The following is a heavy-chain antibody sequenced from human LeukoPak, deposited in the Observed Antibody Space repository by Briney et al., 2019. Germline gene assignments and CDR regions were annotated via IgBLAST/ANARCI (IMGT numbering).Heavy chain of an antibody. J-gene: IGHJ6*02. CDR3: ARDSPGDQLLYYYYGMDV. D-gene: IGHD1-26*01. CDR2: IYYDGGKK. V-gene: IGHV3-33*01. Sequence: GRSLRLSCVASGFTFRNYGMHWIRQAPGKGLEWVSVIYYDGGKKYYADFVKGRFAISRDNSKNVVYLQMNSLRAEDTAVYYCARDSPGDQLLYYYYGMDVWGQGTTVTVSS. CDR1: GFTFRNYG.